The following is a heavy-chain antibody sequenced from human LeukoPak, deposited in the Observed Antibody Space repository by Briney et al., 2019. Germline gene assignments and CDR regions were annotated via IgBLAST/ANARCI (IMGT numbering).Heavy chain of an antibody. Sequence: GGSLRLSCAASGFTFSSYDMTWVRQAPGKGLEWVSAISGSGGSTYYADSVKGRFTISRDNSKNTLYLQMNSLRAEDTAVYYCAKDYEYSGSYLLLYFDYWGQGTLVTVSS. D-gene: IGHD1-26*01. CDR1: GFTFSSYD. CDR3: AKDYEYSGSYLLLYFDY. J-gene: IGHJ4*02. V-gene: IGHV3-23*01. CDR2: ISGSGGST.